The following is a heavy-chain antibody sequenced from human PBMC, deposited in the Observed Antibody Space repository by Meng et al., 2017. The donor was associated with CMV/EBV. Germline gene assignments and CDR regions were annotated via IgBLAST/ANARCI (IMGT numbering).Heavy chain of an antibody. CDR2: IYSGGSST. V-gene: IGHV3-23*03. CDR3: ARDGQRTTLTPFDY. Sequence: GGSLRLSCAASGFTFSSYAMSWVRQAPGKGLEWVSVIYSGGSSTYYADSVKGRFTISRDNSKNTLYLQMNSLRAEDTAVYYCARDGQRTTLTPFDYWGQGTLVTVSS. CDR1: GFTFSSYA. D-gene: IGHD4-17*01. J-gene: IGHJ4*02.